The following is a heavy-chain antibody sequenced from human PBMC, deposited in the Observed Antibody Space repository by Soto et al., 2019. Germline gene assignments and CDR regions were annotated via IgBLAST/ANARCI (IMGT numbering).Heavy chain of an antibody. CDR3: ARDLGYYYDSSGYPV. CDR2: IIPIFGTA. D-gene: IGHD3-22*01. CDR1: GGTFSSYA. Sequence: GASVKVSCKASGGTFSSYAISWVRQAPGQGLEWMGGIIPIFGTANYAQKFQGRVTITADESTSTAYMELSSLRSEDTAVYYCARDLGYYYDSSGYPVWGQGTLVTVSS. V-gene: IGHV1-69*13. J-gene: IGHJ4*02.